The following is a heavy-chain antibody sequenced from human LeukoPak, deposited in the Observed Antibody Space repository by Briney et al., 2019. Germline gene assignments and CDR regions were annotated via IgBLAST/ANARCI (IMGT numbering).Heavy chain of an antibody. J-gene: IGHJ4*02. D-gene: IGHD3-22*01. V-gene: IGHV4-34*01. CDR2: INHSGST. Sequence: SETLSLTCAVYGGSFSGYYWSWIRQPPGKGLEWIGEINHSGSTDYNPSLKSRVTISVDTSKNQFSLKLSSVTAADTAVYYCARDRGFYDSSGYHSYYFDYWGQGTLVTVSS. CDR3: ARDRGFYDSSGYHSYYFDY. CDR1: GGSFSGYY.